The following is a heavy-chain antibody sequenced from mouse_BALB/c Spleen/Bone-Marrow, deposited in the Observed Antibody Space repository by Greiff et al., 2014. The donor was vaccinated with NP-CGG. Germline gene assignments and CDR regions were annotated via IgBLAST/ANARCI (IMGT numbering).Heavy chain of an antibody. V-gene: IGHV1S41*01. Sequence: DLVKPGASVKLSCKASGYTFTSYWINWVKQRPGQGLEWIGRIAPGSGNIYYNEMFKVKATLTVDASSSTAYIQLSSLSSEDSAVYFCARSYYVSSPYAMDYWGQGTPVTVS. CDR3: ARSYYVSSPYAMDY. D-gene: IGHD1-1*01. CDR1: GYTFTSYW. J-gene: IGHJ4*01. CDR2: IAPGSGNI.